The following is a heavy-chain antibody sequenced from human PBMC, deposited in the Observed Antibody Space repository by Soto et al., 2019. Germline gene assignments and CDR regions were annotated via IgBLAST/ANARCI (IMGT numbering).Heavy chain of an antibody. CDR3: ARESFRRATSYFDY. J-gene: IGHJ4*02. V-gene: IGHV4-31*03. CDR1: GGSISSGGYY. D-gene: IGHD2-2*01. CDR2: IYYSGST. Sequence: QVQLQESGPGLVKPLQTLSLTCTVSGGSISSGGYYWSWIRQHPGKGLEWIGYIYYSGSTYYNPSLKSRVTISVDTSKNQFSLKLSSVTAADTAVYYCARESFRRATSYFDYWGQGTLVTVSS.